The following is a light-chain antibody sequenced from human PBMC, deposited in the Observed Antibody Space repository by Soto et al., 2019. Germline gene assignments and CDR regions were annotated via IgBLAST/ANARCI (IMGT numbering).Light chain of an antibody. CDR1: SSDIGAYNY. Sequence: QSALTQPASVSGSPGQSITISCTGTSSDIGAYNYVSWYQQHPGKAPKLLIYRNNQRPSGVPDRFSGSKSGTSASLAISGLRSEDEADYYCAAWDDSLSGHAVFGGGTQLTVL. J-gene: IGLJ7*01. CDR2: RNN. CDR3: AAWDDSLSGHAV. V-gene: IGLV1-47*01.